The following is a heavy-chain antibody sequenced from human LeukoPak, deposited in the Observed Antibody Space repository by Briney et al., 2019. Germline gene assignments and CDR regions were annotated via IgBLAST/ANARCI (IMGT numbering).Heavy chain of an antibody. V-gene: IGHV1-8*01. Sequence: ASVKVSCKASGYTLTSYDINWVRQATGQGLEWMGWMSPNSGNTGYAQKFQGRVTMTRNTFINTAYMELSSLRSEDTAVYYCARGPPNWGFDYWGPGTLVTVSS. J-gene: IGHJ4*02. CDR3: ARGPPNWGFDY. D-gene: IGHD7-27*01. CDR1: GYTLTSYD. CDR2: MSPNSGNT.